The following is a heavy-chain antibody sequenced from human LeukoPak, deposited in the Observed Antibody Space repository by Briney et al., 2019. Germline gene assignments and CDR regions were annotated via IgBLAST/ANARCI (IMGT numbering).Heavy chain of an antibody. CDR3: ARGYLIVATRGYYYSYMDV. J-gene: IGHJ6*03. CDR1: GFTFNTYS. V-gene: IGHV3-48*01. CDR2: IGSSSATI. D-gene: IGHD5-12*01. Sequence: GGSLRLSCAASGFTFNTYSMNWVRQAPGKGLEWVSYIGSSSATIYYADSVKGRFTISRDNAKNSLYLQMDSLRAEDTAVYYCARGYLIVATRGYYYSYMDVWGKGTTVTVSS.